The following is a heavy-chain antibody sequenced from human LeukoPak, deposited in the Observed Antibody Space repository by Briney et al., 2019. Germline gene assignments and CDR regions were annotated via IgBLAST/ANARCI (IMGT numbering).Heavy chain of an antibody. J-gene: IGHJ6*03. Sequence: PSETLSLTCTVSGGSISSYYWSWLRQPPGKGLEWIGYIYYSGSTNYNPSLKSRVTISVDTSKNQFSLKLSSVTAADTAVYYCARDTRDNIVVVPAAISYYYYMDVWGKGTTVTVSS. D-gene: IGHD2-2*01. CDR3: ARDTRDNIVVVPAAISYYYYMDV. CDR2: IYYSGST. V-gene: IGHV4-59*01. CDR1: GGSISSYY.